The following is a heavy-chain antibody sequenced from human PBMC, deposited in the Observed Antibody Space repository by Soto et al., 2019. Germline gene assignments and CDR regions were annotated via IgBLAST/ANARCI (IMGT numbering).Heavy chain of an antibody. Sequence: ASVKVSCKASGYTFTSYAMHWVRQAPGQRLEWMGWINAGNGNTKYSQKFQGRVTITRDTSASTAYMELRSLRSDDTAVYYCARDWNCSNTRCQNCFDPWGQGTLVTVSS. J-gene: IGHJ5*02. CDR1: GYTFTSYA. V-gene: IGHV1-3*01. CDR3: ARDWNCSNTRCQNCFDP. D-gene: IGHD2-2*01. CDR2: INAGNGNT.